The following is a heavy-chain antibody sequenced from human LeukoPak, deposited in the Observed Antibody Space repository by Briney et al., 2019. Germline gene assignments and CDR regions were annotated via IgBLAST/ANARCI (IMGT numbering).Heavy chain of an antibody. J-gene: IGHJ4*02. V-gene: IGHV5-10-1*01. CDR1: GYSFTSYW. Sequence: GESLKISCKGSGYSFTSYWISWVRQMPGKGLEWMGRIDPSDSYTNYSPSFQGHVTISADKSINTAYLQWSSLKASDTAMYYCATLAGDCSRTSCYAGGRDYWGQGTLVTVSS. D-gene: IGHD2-2*01. CDR3: ATLAGDCSRTSCYAGGRDY. CDR2: IDPSDSYT.